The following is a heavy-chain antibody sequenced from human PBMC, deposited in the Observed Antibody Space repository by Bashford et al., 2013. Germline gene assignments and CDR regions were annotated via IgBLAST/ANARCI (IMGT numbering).Heavy chain of an antibody. D-gene: IGHD3-10*01. V-gene: IGHV1-69*13. J-gene: IGHJ3*02. Sequence: SVKVSCKASGGTFSSYAISWVRQAPGQGLEWMGGIIPIFGTANYAQKFQGRVTITADESTSTAYMELSSLRSEDTAVYYCARQSYATMVRGLVKGAFDIWGQGTSGHRLL. CDR2: IIPIFGTA. CDR1: GGTFSSYA. CDR3: ARQSYATMVRGLVKGAFDI.